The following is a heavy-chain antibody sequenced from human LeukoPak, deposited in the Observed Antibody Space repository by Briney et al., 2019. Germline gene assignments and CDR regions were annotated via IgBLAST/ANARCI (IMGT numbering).Heavy chain of an antibody. J-gene: IGHJ6*02. V-gene: IGHV1-46*01. Sequence: ASVKVSCKASGNTFINYYMYWVRQAPGQGPEWMGIINPSDGYTNYAQKFQGRVTMTRDTSTSTVYMELSSLRSEDTAVYYCARGPPNYGMDVWGQGTTVIVSS. CDR3: ARGPPNYGMDV. CDR1: GNTFINYY. CDR2: INPSDGYT.